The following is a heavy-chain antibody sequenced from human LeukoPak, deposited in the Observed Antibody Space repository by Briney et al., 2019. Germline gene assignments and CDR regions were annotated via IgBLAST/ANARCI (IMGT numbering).Heavy chain of an antibody. V-gene: IGHV1-8*01. J-gene: IGHJ4*02. Sequence: ASVKVSCKASGYIFTSYDINWVRQATGQGLEWMGWMNPNSGNTGYAQKFQGRVTMTRNTSISTAYMELSRLRSEDTAVYYCARGLGEYGGYVVFAYWGQGTLVTVSS. CDR1: GYIFTSYD. CDR2: MNPNSGNT. D-gene: IGHD5-12*01. CDR3: ARGLGEYGGYVVFAY.